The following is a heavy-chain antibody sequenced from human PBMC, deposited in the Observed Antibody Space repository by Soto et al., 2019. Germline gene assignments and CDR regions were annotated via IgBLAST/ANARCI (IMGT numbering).Heavy chain of an antibody. J-gene: IGHJ5*01. Sequence: SVKVSCKASGGTSSIYAISWVRQAPGQGLEWMGGIVPIFGTGNYAQKFQGSVPITADESTSTAHMALTSLRSEATAVYYVARAFGEGGNCEWFGAWG. D-gene: IGHD2-15*01. V-gene: IGHV1-69*13. CDR3: ARAFGEGGNCEWFGA. CDR2: IVPIFGTG. CDR1: GGTSSIYA.